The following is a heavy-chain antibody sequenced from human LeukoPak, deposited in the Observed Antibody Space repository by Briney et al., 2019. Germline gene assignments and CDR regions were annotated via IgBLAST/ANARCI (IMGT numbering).Heavy chain of an antibody. J-gene: IGHJ4*02. V-gene: IGHV1-2*02. D-gene: IGHD1-1*01. Sequence: ASVKVSCKASGYTFSDFYIHWVRQAPGQGLEYVGWITPKSGDTYSPQRFQGRVTMTRDASISTAYMELSSLRSDDTAVYFCARVRLVDERAWAYWGQGTLVTVSS. CDR2: ITPKSGDT. CDR1: GYTFSDFY. CDR3: ARVRLVDERAWAY.